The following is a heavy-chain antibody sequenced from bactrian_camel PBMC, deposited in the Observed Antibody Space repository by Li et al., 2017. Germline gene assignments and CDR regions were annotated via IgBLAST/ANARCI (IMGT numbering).Heavy chain of an antibody. CDR2: ISSDGST. CDR1: GFTFDDSD. J-gene: IGHJ4*01. V-gene: IGHV3S63*01. D-gene: IGHD4*01. Sequence: HVQLVESGGGSVQAGGSLRLSCTASGFTFDDSDMGWYRQAPGNECELVSTISSDGSTYYVDSVKGRFTLSEDSAKNTVYLQMNSLKPEDTAMYYCAADIFPCHTPATLTRISAEYWGQGTQVTVS. CDR3: AADIFPCHTPATLTRISAEY.